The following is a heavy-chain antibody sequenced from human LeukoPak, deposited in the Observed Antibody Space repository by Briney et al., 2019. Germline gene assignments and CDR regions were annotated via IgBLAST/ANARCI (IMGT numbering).Heavy chain of an antibody. CDR1: GYTFTNFY. CDR3: ARGEDFLTGYARIYYGMGV. Sequence: ASVKVSCKASGYTFTNFYMHWVRQAPGQGLEWMGTLHPSGGSPTYGQKFQGRLTVTSDTSTNTVYMRLSSLRSDDTVVYYCARGEDFLTGYARIYYGMGVWGRGTTVTVSS. J-gene: IGHJ6*02. CDR2: LHPSGGSP. D-gene: IGHD3-9*01. V-gene: IGHV1-46*01.